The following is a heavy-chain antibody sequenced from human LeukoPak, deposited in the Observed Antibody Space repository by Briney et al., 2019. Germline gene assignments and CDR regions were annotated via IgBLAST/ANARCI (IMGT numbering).Heavy chain of an antibody. CDR3: AKEDCSSTSCYMSHDY. J-gene: IGHJ4*02. CDR1: AFTFSSYA. CDR2: ISGSGGST. V-gene: IGHV3-23*01. Sequence: GGSLRLSCAASAFTFSSYAMSWVRQAPGKGLEWVSAISGSGGSTYYADSVKGRFTISRDNSENTLYLQMNSLRAEDTAVYYCAKEDCSSTSCYMSHDYWGQGTLVTVSS. D-gene: IGHD2-2*02.